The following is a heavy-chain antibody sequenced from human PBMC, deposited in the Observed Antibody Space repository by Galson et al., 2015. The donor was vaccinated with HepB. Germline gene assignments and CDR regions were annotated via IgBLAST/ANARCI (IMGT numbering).Heavy chain of an antibody. D-gene: IGHD4-17*01. V-gene: IGHV3-30*18. CDR1: GFSFSSYG. J-gene: IGHJ6*02. CDR3: AKGSDYGDLYYYGMDV. CDR2: ISYDGSNK. Sequence: SLRLSCAASGFSFSSYGMHWVRQAPGKGLEWVAVISYDGSNKYYVDSVKGRFTISRDNSKNTLYLQMNSLRAEDTAVYYCAKGSDYGDLYYYGMDVWGQGTTVTVSS.